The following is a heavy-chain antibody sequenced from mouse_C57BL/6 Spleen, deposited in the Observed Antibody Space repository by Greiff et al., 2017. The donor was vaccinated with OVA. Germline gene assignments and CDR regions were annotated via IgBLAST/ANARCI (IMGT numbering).Heavy chain of an antibody. CDR2: ISAGGSYT. Sequence: EVKLEESGGGLVKPGGSLKLSCAASGFTFSSYAMSWVRQTPETRLEWVATISAGGSYTYYPDNVKGRFTISRDNAKNNLYLQMSHLQSEDTAMYYSARDGGSSGLYFDDWGQGTTLTVPS. CDR1: GFTFSSYA. CDR3: ARDGGSSGLYFDD. V-gene: IGHV5-4*03. D-gene: IGHD3-2*02. J-gene: IGHJ2*01.